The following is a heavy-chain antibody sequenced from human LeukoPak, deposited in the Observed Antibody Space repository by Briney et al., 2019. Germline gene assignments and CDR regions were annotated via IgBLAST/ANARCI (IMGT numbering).Heavy chain of an antibody. Sequence: GASVKVSCKASGYTFTGYYMHWVRQAPGQGLEWMGWINPNSGGTNYAQKFQGRVTMTRDTSISTAYMELSRLRSDDTAVYYCARGAAKYSSGWFFSGEFDYWGQGTLVTVSS. D-gene: IGHD6-19*01. CDR1: GYTFTGYY. J-gene: IGHJ4*02. CDR3: ARGAAKYSSGWFFSGEFDY. V-gene: IGHV1-2*02. CDR2: INPNSGGT.